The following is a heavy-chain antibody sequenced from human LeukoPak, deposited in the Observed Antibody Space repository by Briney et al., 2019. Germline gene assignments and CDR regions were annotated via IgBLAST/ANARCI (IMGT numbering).Heavy chain of an antibody. Sequence: GGSLRLSCAASGFTVSSNYMSWVRQAPGKWLEWVSIIYAGGSTYYADSVKGRFTISRDNSKNTVYLQMNSLRAEDTAVYYCARFQRPPTSVFDFWGQGTMVILSS. CDR2: IYAGGST. V-gene: IGHV3-53*01. CDR1: GFTVSSNY. CDR3: ARFQRPPTSVFDF. D-gene: IGHD3-3*01. J-gene: IGHJ3*01.